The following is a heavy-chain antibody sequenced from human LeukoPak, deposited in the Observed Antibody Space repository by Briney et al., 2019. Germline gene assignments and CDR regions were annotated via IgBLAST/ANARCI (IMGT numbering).Heavy chain of an antibody. V-gene: IGHV3-53*01. CDR2: TYSGGNA. J-gene: IGHJ4*02. D-gene: IGHD2/OR15-2a*01. Sequence: GGSLRLSCAASGFTVSSSHMTWVRQTPGKGLEWVSVTYSGGNADYADSVKGRFTISRDNSKNTLYLQMSSLRVEDTAIYYCARGRNYFPIDYWGQGTFVIVSS. CDR3: ARGRNYFPIDY. CDR1: GFTVSSSH.